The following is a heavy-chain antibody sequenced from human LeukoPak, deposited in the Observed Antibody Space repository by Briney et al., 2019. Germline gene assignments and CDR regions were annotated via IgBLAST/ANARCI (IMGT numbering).Heavy chain of an antibody. CDR1: GGSFSGYY. J-gene: IGHJ6*02. CDR2: INHSGST. D-gene: IGHD3-10*01. V-gene: IGHV4-34*01. CDR3: ARGLAITMVRGVIITAPLDYGMDV. Sequence: SETLSLTCAVYGGSFSGYYWSWIRQPPGKGLEWIGEINHSGSTNYNPSLKSRVTISADTSKNQFSLKLSSVTAADTAVYYCARGLAITMVRGVIITAPLDYGMDVWGQGTTVTVSS.